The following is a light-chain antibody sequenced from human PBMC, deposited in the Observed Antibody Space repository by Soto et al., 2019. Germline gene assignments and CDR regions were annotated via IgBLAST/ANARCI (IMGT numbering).Light chain of an antibody. CDR2: KAS. CDR1: QTISSW. Sequence: DIQMTRSPSTLSGSVGDRVTITCRASQTISSWLAWYQQKPGKAPKLLIYKASTLKSGDPSRFSGSGSGTEFTLTISILQPDDFATYYCQHDNSYSEAFGQGTKVDIK. J-gene: IGKJ1*01. V-gene: IGKV1-5*03. CDR3: QHDNSYSEA.